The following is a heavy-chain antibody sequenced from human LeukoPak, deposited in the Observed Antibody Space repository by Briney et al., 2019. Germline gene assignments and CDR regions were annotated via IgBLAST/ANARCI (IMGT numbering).Heavy chain of an antibody. D-gene: IGHD3-9*01. V-gene: IGHV1-69*05. CDR1: GGTFSSYA. J-gene: IGHJ4*02. Sequence: GASVKVSCKASGGTFSSYAISWVRQAPGQGLEWMGGIIPIFGTANYAQKLQGRVTMTTDTSTSTAYMELRSLRSDDTAVYYCARDGYFDWLLSAYDYWGQGTLVTVSS. CDR3: ARDGYFDWLLSAYDY. CDR2: IIPIFGTA.